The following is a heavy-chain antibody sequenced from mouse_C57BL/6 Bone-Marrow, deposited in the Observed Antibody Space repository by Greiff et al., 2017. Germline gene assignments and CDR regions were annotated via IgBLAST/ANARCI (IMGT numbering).Heavy chain of an antibody. V-gene: IGHV1-81*01. Sequence: QVQLQQSGAELARPGASVKLSCKASGYTFTSYGISWVKQRPGQGLEWIGEIYPRSGDTNYNEKFKGKATLTADKSSSTAYMELRSLTSEDSAVYFGGGGGYYVEFDYWGQGTTLTVSS. CDR2: IYPRSGDT. CDR1: GYTFTSYG. D-gene: IGHD2-3*01. J-gene: IGHJ2*01. CDR3: GGGGYYVEFDY.